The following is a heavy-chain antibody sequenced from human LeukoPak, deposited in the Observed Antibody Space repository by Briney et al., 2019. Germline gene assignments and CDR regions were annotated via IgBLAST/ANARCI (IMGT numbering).Heavy chain of an antibody. D-gene: IGHD6-13*01. Sequence: ASVKVSCEASGGTFSSYAISWVRQAPGQGLEWMGGIIPIFGTANYAQKFQGRVTITADESTSTAYMELSSLRSEDTAVYYCARGGRGSSWYYTLFDYWGQGTLVTVSS. J-gene: IGHJ4*02. CDR3: ARGGRGSSWYYTLFDY. V-gene: IGHV1-69*13. CDR2: IIPIFGTA. CDR1: GGTFSSYA.